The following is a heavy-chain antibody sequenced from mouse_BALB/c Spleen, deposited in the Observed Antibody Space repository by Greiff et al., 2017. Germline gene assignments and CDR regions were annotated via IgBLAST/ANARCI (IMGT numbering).Heavy chain of an antibody. CDR2: INPYNDGT. Sequence: VQLQQSGPELVKPGASVKMSCKASGYTFTSYVMHWVKQKPGQGLEWIGYINPYNDGTKYNEKFKGKATLTSDKSSSTAYMELSSLTSEDSAVYYCARWLLREDYAMDYWGQGTSVTVSS. V-gene: IGHV1-14*01. D-gene: IGHD2-3*01. J-gene: IGHJ4*01. CDR3: ARWLLREDYAMDY. CDR1: GYTFTSYV.